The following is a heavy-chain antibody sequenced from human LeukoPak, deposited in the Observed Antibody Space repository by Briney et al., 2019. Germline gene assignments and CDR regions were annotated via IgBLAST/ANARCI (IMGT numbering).Heavy chain of an antibody. D-gene: IGHD6-19*01. CDR3: ARGGYSSGWYRQNWFDP. J-gene: IGHJ5*02. V-gene: IGHV1-8*01. CDR1: GYSFTSYD. Sequence: ASVKVSCKASGYSFTSYDINWVRQATGQGLEWMGWMNPNSGNTGYAQKFQGRVTMTRNTSISTAYMELSSLRSEDTAVYYCARGGYSSGWYRQNWFDPWGQGTLVTVSS. CDR2: MNPNSGNT.